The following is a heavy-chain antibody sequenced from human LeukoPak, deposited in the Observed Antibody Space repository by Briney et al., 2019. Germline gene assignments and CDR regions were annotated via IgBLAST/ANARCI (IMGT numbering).Heavy chain of an antibody. CDR3: ARDEMEHHGSYYDF. Sequence: PSETLSLTCTVSGGSISSYYWGWIRQPPGKGLEWIGSIYHSGSTYYNPSLQSRVTMSVDTSKNQFSLKLSSVTAADTAVYYCARDEMEHHGSYYDFWGQGILVSVSS. CDR2: IYHSGST. D-gene: IGHD1/OR15-1a*01. V-gene: IGHV4-38-2*02. CDR1: GGSISSYY. J-gene: IGHJ4*02.